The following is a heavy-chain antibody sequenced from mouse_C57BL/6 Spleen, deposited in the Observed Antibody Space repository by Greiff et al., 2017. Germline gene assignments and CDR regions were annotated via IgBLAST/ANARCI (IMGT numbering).Heavy chain of an antibody. CDR3: AIPYYGSSPWFAY. Sequence: QVQLQQPGAELVKPGASVKVSCKASGYTFTSYWMHWVKQRPGQGLEWIGRIHPSDSDTNYNQKFKGKATLTVDKSSSTAYMQLSSLTTEDSAVDYCAIPYYGSSPWFAYWGKVTLVTVSA. J-gene: IGHJ3*01. CDR2: IHPSDSDT. CDR1: GYTFTSYW. D-gene: IGHD1-1*01. V-gene: IGHV1-74*01.